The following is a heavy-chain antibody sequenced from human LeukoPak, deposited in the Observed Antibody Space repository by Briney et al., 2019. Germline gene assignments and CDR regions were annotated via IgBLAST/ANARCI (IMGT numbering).Heavy chain of an antibody. D-gene: IGHD5-18*01. CDR2: IYYSGST. V-gene: IGHV4-39*07. CDR3: ARGRLRQQLVRWIQLWDGNYYYYYYMDV. Sequence: ASETLSLTCSVSGDSISTSSSYWGWIRQPPGKGLEWIGSIYYSGSTYYNPSLKSRVTISVDTSKNQFSLKLSSVTAADTAVYYCARGRLRQQLVRWIQLWDGNYYYYYYMDVWGKGTTVTVSS. CDR1: GDSISTSSSY. J-gene: IGHJ6*03.